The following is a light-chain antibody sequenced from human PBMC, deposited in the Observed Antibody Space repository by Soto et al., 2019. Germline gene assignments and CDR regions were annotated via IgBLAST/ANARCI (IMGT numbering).Light chain of an antibody. Sequence: QPVLTQSSSASASLGSSVKLTCTLSSGHNTYIIAWHQQQPGKAPRYLMRLEGSGNYKKGTGVPDRFSGSNSGADRYLTISNLQFEDEADYYCETWDSNIRVFGGGTKVTVL. CDR3: ETWDSNIRV. J-gene: IGLJ3*02. V-gene: IGLV4-60*02. CDR2: LEGSGNY. CDR1: SGHNTYI.